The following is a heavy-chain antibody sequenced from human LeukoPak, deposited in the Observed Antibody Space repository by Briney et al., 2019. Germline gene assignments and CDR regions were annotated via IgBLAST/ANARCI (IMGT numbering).Heavy chain of an antibody. CDR3: ACHADAFDI. CDR2: IYYSGST. CDR1: GGSISSSSYY. V-gene: IGHV4-39*01. Sequence: SATLSLTCTVSGGSISSSSYYWGWIRQPPGKGLEWIGSIYYSGSTYYNPSLKSRVTISVDTSKNQFSLKLSSVTAADTAVYYCACHADAFDIWGQGTMVTVSS. J-gene: IGHJ3*02.